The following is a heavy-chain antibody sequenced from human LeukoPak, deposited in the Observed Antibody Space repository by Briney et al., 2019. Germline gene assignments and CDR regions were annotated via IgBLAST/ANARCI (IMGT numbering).Heavy chain of an antibody. Sequence: GASVKVSCKASGYTFTSYGISWVRQAPGQGLEWMGWISAYNGNTNYAQKLQGRVTMTTDTSTSTAYMELRSLRSDDTAVYYCARGRFSSSWLSNYYYYMDVRGKGTTVTVSS. V-gene: IGHV1-18*01. CDR3: ARGRFSSSWLSNYYYYMDV. J-gene: IGHJ6*03. CDR1: GYTFTSYG. D-gene: IGHD6-13*01. CDR2: ISAYNGNT.